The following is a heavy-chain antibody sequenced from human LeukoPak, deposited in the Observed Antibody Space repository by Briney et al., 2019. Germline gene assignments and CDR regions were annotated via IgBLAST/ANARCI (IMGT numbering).Heavy chain of an antibody. J-gene: IGHJ6*02. V-gene: IGHV1-46*01. D-gene: IGHD3-22*01. Sequence: ASVKVSCKASGYTFTSYYMHWVRQAPGQGLEWMGIINPSGGSTTYAQNFQGRVTMTRDTSTSTVYMELSSLRSEDTAVYYCARDNPEGADSSGYTYYYYGMDVWGQGTTVTVSS. CDR3: ARDNPEGADSSGYTYYYYGMDV. CDR2: INPSGGST. CDR1: GYTFTSYY.